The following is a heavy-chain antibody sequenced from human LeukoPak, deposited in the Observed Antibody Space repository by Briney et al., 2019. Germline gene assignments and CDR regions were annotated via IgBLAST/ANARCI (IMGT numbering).Heavy chain of an antibody. J-gene: IGHJ4*02. V-gene: IGHV4-59*01. D-gene: IGHD6-25*01. CDR2: IYFSGST. CDR1: GGSMSSYY. CDR3: ARAQGLLNFDY. Sequence: PSEPLSLTCTVSGGSMSSYYWSWIRPPPGNGLEWIGYIYFSGSTNYNPSLKSRVTISVDTSKNQFSLKLSSVTAADQAVYYCARAQGLLNFDYWGQGTLVTVSS.